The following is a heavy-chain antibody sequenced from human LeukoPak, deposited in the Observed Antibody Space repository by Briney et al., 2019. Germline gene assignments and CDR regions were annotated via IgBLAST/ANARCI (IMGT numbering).Heavy chain of an antibody. CDR1: GYTFASYY. V-gene: IGHV1-46*01. D-gene: IGHD4-11*01. CDR3: VAGGRYKESTAVDSNYALNY. Sequence: ASVKVSCKASGYTFASYYMHWVRQAPGQGLEWMGIINPSGGSTSYAQKFQERVTINRDMSTSTAHMELSSLRSEDTAVYYCVAGGRYKESTAVDSNYALNYWGQGTLVIVSS. CDR2: INPSGGST. J-gene: IGHJ4*02.